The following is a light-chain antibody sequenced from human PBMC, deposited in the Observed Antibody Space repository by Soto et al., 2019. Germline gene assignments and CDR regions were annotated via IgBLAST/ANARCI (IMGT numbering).Light chain of an antibody. CDR3: GAWDSSLSAGV. CDR2: DNN. CDR1: SSNIGNNY. V-gene: IGLV1-51*01. Sequence: QSVLTQPPSVSAAPGQTVTISCSGSSSNIGNNYVSWYQQLPGTAPKLLISDNNKRPSGIPDRFSGSRSGTSATLGITGLQTGDEADYYCGAWDSSLSAGVFGGGTKVTVL. J-gene: IGLJ2*01.